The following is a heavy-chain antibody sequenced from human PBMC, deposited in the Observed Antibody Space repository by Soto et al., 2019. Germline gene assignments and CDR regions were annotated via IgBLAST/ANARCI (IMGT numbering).Heavy chain of an antibody. CDR3: AKGGGSCCFDC. CDR2: ISGSGEST. J-gene: IGHJ4*02. CDR1: GFTFSNYA. V-gene: IGHV3-23*01. Sequence: PGGSLRLSCAASGFTFSNYAMSWVRQAPGKGLEWVSAISGSGESTFYGDSVKGRLTVSRDNSKNTLYLQMNSLGVEDTAEYYCAKGGGSCCFDCWGQGTLVTVSS. D-gene: IGHD2-15*01.